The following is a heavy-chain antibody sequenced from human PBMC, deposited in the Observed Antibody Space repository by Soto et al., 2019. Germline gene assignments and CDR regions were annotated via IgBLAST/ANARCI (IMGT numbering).Heavy chain of an antibody. CDR1: GFTFSSYS. V-gene: IGHV3-48*02. D-gene: IGHD2-2*01. CDR2: ISSSSSTI. CDR3: AREEGFVVVPAATFDY. J-gene: IGHJ4*02. Sequence: GGSLRLSCAASGFTFSSYSMNWVRQAPGKGLEWVSYISSSSSTIYYADSVKGRFTISRDNAKNSLYLQMSSLRDEDTAVYYCAREEGFVVVPAATFDYWGQGTLVTVSS.